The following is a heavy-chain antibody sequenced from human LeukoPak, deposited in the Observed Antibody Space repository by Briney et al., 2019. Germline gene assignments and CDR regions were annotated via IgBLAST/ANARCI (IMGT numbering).Heavy chain of an antibody. CDR1: GYTFTSYG. D-gene: IGHD2-2*01. J-gene: IGHJ6*03. V-gene: IGHV1-18*01. CDR3: ARGPGYQLLGTYMDV. CDR2: ISAYNGNT. Sequence: ASVKVSCKASGYTFTSYGISWVRQAPGQGLEWMGWISAYNGNTNYAQKLQGRVTMTTDTSTSTAYMELSSLRSEDTAVYYCARGPGYQLLGTYMDVWGKGTTVTVSS.